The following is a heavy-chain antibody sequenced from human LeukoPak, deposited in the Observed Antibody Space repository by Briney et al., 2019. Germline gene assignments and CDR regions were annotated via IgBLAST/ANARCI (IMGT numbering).Heavy chain of an antibody. CDR2: MSPNSGDT. CDR3: ARAGPQGGMATILSYYYYYGMDV. Sequence: ASVKVSCKASGYTFTSYDINWVRQATGQGLEWMGWMSPNSGDTGYAQKFQGRVTMTRNTSISTAYLGLSSLRSEDTAMYYCARAGPQGGMATILSYYYYYGMDVWGQGTTVTVSS. J-gene: IGHJ6*02. V-gene: IGHV1-8*01. D-gene: IGHD5-24*01. CDR1: GYTFTSYD.